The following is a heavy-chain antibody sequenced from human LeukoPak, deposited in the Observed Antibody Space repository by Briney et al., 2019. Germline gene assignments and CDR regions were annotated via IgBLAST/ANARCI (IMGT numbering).Heavy chain of an antibody. J-gene: IGHJ5*01. CDR2: ISYDGTGT. D-gene: IGHD6-19*01. CDR1: GFTFSSYA. V-gene: IGHV3-64*01. CDR3: ARVGASGWFAY. Sequence: GGSLRLSCAASGFTFSSYAIHWVRRAPGKGLEYVSGISYDGTGTYYANSVKGRFTISRDNSRNTLYLQMGSLRAEDMAVYFCARVGASGWFAYWGQGTLVTVSS.